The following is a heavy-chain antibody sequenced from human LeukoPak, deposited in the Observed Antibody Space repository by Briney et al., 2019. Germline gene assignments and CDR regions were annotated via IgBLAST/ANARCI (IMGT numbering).Heavy chain of an antibody. D-gene: IGHD3-22*01. CDR3: ARAKEEYYDSSGLDNWFDP. V-gene: IGHV1-46*01. J-gene: IGHJ5*02. CDR1: GYTFTSYY. Sequence: ASVKVSCKGSGYTFTSYYMHWVRQAPGQGLEWMGIINPSGGRTSYAQKFQGRVTMTRDTSTSTVYMELSSLRSEDTAVYYCARAKEEYYDSSGLDNWFDPWGQGTLVTVSS. CDR2: INPSGGRT.